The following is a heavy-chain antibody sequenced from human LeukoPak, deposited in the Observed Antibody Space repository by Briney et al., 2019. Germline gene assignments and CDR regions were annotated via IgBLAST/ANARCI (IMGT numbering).Heavy chain of an antibody. CDR3: ARDHGPPGYYYDSSGYFDAFDI. CDR1: GYTFTRYA. CDR2: INPNTGNP. V-gene: IGHV7-4-1*02. D-gene: IGHD3-22*01. Sequence: ASVKVSCKASGYTFTRYAMNWLRQAPGQGLEWMGWINPNTGNPAYAQAFTGRFVFSLDTSVSTAYLQISSLKAEDTAVYYCARDHGPPGYYYDSSGYFDAFDIWGQGTMVTVSS. J-gene: IGHJ3*02.